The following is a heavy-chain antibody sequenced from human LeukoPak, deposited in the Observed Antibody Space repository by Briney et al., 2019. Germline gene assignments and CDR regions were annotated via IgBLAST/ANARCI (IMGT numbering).Heavy chain of an antibody. CDR3: ARLPRVYSSSWYLSDYYYYYYMDV. J-gene: IGHJ6*03. CDR1: GGSISSSSYY. D-gene: IGHD6-13*01. Sequence: SETLSLTCTVSGGSISSSSYYWGWIRQPPGKGLEWIGSIYYSGSTYYNPSLKSRVTITVDTSKNQFSLKLSSVTAADTAVYYCARLPRVYSSSWYLSDYYYYYYMDVWGKGTTVTISS. V-gene: IGHV4-39*01. CDR2: IYYSGST.